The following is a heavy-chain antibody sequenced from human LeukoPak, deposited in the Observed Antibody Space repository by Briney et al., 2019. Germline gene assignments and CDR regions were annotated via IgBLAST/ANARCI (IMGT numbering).Heavy chain of an antibody. Sequence: PGGSLRLSCTASGFILRDYGMHWVRQAPGKGLEWVAFVRFGGSGKYYADSVKGRFIISRDDSENTLYLQVNRLRADDTAIYFCARDVHDYGGNSGFDYWGQGSLVIVSS. CDR3: ARDVHDYGGNSGFDY. V-gene: IGHV3-30*02. CDR1: GFILRDYG. J-gene: IGHJ4*01. D-gene: IGHD4-23*01. CDR2: VRFGGSGK.